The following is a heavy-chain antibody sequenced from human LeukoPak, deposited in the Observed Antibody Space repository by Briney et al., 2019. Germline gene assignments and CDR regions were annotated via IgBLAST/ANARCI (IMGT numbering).Heavy chain of an antibody. Sequence: SETLSLTCTVSGGSIRSYHWSWIRQPPGKGPEWMGYIYYSGRTYYNPSLKSRVTISVDTSKNQFSLKLSSVTAADTAVYYCARHSDDCSGSTCYDYWGQGTPVTVSS. CDR1: GGSIRSYH. D-gene: IGHD2-15*01. J-gene: IGHJ4*02. CDR3: ARHSDDCSGSTCYDY. V-gene: IGHV4-59*08. CDR2: IYYSGRT.